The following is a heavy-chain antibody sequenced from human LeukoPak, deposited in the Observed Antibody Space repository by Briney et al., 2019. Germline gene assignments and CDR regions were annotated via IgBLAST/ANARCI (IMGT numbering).Heavy chain of an antibody. V-gene: IGHV3-9*01. CDR2: ISWNSGSI. CDR3: AKDSAAYYYAPDAFDI. Sequence: GRSLRLSCAASGFTFDDYAMHWVRQAPGKGLEWVSGISWNSGSIGYADSVKGRLTISRDNAKNSLYLQMNSLRAEDTALYYCAKDSAAYYYAPDAFDIWGQGTMVTVSS. CDR1: GFTFDDYA. J-gene: IGHJ3*02. D-gene: IGHD3-10*01.